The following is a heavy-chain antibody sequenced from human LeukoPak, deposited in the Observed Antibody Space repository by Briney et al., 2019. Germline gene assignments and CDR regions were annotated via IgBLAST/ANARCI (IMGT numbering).Heavy chain of an antibody. CDR1: GGTFSSYA. Sequence: ASVKVSCKASGGTFSSYAISWVRQAPGQGLEWMGGIIPIFGTANYAQKFQGRVTITADESTSTAYMELSSLRSEDTAVYYCAREAYASGSFRTDYYYMDVWGKGTTVTISS. CDR2: IIPIFGTA. J-gene: IGHJ6*03. CDR3: AREAYASGSFRTDYYYMDV. V-gene: IGHV1-69*13. D-gene: IGHD3-10*01.